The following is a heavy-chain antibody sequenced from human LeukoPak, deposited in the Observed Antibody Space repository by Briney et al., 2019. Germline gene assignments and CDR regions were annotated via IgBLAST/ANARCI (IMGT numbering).Heavy chain of an antibody. V-gene: IGHV1-2*02. D-gene: IGHD2-21*01. CDR1: GYTFTGYY. J-gene: IGHJ5*02. CDR3: ARGICGGDCYTNWFDP. Sequence: GASVKVSCKASGYTFTGYYMHWVRQAPGQGLEWMGWINPNSGGTNYAQKFQGRVTMTRDTSISTAYMELSRLRSEDTAVYYCARGICGGDCYTNWFDPWGQGTLVTVSS. CDR2: INPNSGGT.